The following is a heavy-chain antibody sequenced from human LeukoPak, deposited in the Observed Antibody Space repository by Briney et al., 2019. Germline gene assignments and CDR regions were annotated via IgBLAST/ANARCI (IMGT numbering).Heavy chain of an antibody. CDR3: ASLAGSYVGYNWFDP. D-gene: IGHD3-10*01. CDR1: GGSISSYC. V-gene: IGHV4-59*08. Sequence: SETLSLTCTVSGGSISSYCWSWIRQPPGKGLEWIGYIYYSGSTNYNPSLKSRVTISVDTSKNQFSLKLSSVTAADTAVYYCASLAGSYVGYNWFDPWGQGTLVTVSS. CDR2: IYYSGST. J-gene: IGHJ5*02.